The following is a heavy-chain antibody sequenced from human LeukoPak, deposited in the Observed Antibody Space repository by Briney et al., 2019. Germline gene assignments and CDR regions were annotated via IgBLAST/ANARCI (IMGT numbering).Heavy chain of an antibody. CDR3: AREAYDFWSGPLLFDI. CDR1: GFTFSSYS. V-gene: IGHV3-21*01. CDR2: ISSSSSYI. J-gene: IGHJ3*02. D-gene: IGHD3-3*01. Sequence: GGSLRLSCAASGFTFSSYSMNWVRQAPGKGLEWVSSISSSSSYIYYPDSVKGRFTISRDNAKNSLYLQMNSLRAEDTAVYYCAREAYDFWSGPLLFDIWGQGTMVTVSS.